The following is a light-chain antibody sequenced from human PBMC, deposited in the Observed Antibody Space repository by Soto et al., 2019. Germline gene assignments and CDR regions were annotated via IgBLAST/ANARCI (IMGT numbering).Light chain of an antibody. Sequence: QSALTQPRSVSGSPGQSVTLSCTGTSSDVGGYHYVSWYQHHPGKAPKIIIYQVTKRPSGVPDRFSGSKSGNTASLTVFGLQAEDEADYYCSSYVVSYKWVFGGGTKVTVL. J-gene: IGLJ3*02. CDR3: SSYVVSYKWV. V-gene: IGLV2-11*01. CDR1: SSDVGGYHY. CDR2: QVT.